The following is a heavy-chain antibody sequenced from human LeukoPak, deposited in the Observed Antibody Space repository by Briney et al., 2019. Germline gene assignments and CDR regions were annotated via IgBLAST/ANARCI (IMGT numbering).Heavy chain of an antibody. CDR3: ARLNLGSSGYYIYAYYYYGMDV. D-gene: IGHD3-22*01. CDR2: TYSSGST. Sequence: SETLSLTCTVSGGSISSGGSSWSWIRQHPGKGLEWIGYTYSSGSTYYNPSLKSRVTISVDTSKNQFSLKLSSVTAADTAVYYCARLNLGSSGYYIYAYYYYGMDVWGQGTTVTVSS. CDR1: GGSISSGGSS. J-gene: IGHJ6*02. V-gene: IGHV4-31*03.